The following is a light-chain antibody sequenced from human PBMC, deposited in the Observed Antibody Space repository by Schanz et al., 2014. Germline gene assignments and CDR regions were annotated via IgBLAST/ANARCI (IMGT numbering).Light chain of an antibody. CDR3: SSYTSSTVV. J-gene: IGLJ2*01. CDR1: SSDLGGYNF. V-gene: IGLV2-14*01. Sequence: QSALTQPASVSGSPGQSITISCAGTSSDLGGYNFVSWYQHHPGKAPKLMIYEVSKRPSGVPDRFSGSKSGNTASLTISGLQAEDEADYYCSSYTSSTVVFGGGTKVTVL. CDR2: EVS.